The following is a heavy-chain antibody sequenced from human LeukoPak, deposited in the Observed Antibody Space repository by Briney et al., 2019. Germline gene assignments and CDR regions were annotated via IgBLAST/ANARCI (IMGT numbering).Heavy chain of an antibody. J-gene: IGHJ4*02. D-gene: IGHD4-23*01. Sequence: GGSLRLSCAASGFTFISYGMHWVRQAPGKGLEWVAVISHDGSNKYYADSVKGRFTISRDNSKNTLYLQMNSQRAEDTAMYYCATDYGGNSGPDWGQGTLVTVSS. CDR1: GFTFISYG. CDR3: ATDYGGNSGPD. CDR2: ISHDGSNK. V-gene: IGHV3-30*03.